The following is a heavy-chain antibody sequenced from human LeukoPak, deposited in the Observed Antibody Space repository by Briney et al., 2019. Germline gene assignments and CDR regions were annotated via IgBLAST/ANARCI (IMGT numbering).Heavy chain of an antibody. D-gene: IGHD3-16*01. V-gene: IGHV3-7*01. CDR3: ARAPEDYAYYYYMDV. CDR1: GFTFSSFW. CDR2: IKQDGSEK. Sequence: PGGSLRLSCAASGFTFSSFWMTWVRQAPGKGLEWVANIKQDGSEKYYMDSVKGRFTISRDNAKNSLYLQMSSLRAEDTAVYYCARAPEDYAYYYYMDVWGKGTTVTVSS. J-gene: IGHJ6*03.